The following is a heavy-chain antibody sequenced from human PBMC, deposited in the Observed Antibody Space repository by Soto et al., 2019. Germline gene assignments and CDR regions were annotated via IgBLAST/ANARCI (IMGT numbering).Heavy chain of an antibody. CDR3: TTDRLGFLEGYYYYGMDV. CDR2: IKSKTDGGTT. Sequence: PGGSLILSCAASGFTFSNSLMNWVRQAPGKGLEWVGRIKSKTDGGTTDYAAPVKGRFTISRDDSKNTLYLQMNSLKTEDTAVYYCTTDRLGFLEGYYYYGMDVWGQGTTVTVSS. D-gene: IGHD3-3*01. CDR1: GFTFSNSL. J-gene: IGHJ6*02. V-gene: IGHV3-15*07.